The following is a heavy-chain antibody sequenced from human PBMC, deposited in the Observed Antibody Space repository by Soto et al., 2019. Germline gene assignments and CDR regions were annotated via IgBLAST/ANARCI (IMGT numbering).Heavy chain of an antibody. D-gene: IGHD3-22*01. V-gene: IGHV4-61*01. CDR3: AARDYYDSSGSFS. CDR2: IYYSGST. CDR1: GGPVSSGSYY. J-gene: IGHJ5*02. Sequence: TLSLTCTVSGGPVSSGSYYWSWIRQPPGKGLEWIGYIYYSGSTNYNPSLKSRVTISVDTSKNQFSLKLSSVTAADTAVYYCAARDYYDSSGSFSWGQGTLVTVSS.